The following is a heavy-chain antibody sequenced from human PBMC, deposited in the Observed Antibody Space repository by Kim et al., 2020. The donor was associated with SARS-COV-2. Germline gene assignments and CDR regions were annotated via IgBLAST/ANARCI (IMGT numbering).Heavy chain of an antibody. V-gene: IGHV4-34*01. D-gene: IGHD2-15*01. CDR1: GGSFSGYY. Sequence: SETLSLTCAVYGGSFSGYYWSWIRQPPGKGLEWIGEINHSGSTNYNPSLKSRVTISVATSKNQFSLKLSSVTAADTAVYYCARAYFCSGGSCYFDYWGQGTLVTVSS. CDR2: INHSGST. J-gene: IGHJ4*02. CDR3: ARAYFCSGGSCYFDY.